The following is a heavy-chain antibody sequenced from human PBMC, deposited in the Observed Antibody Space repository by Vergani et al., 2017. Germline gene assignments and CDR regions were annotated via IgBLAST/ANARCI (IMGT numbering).Heavy chain of an antibody. Sequence: QVQLVESGGGVVQPGRSLRLSCAASGFTFSSYGMHWVRQAPGKGLEWVAVIWYDGSKKYYADSVKGRFTISRDNSKNTLYLQMNSLRAEDTAVYYCARAGYDYVWGSYQYFDYWGQGTLVTVSS. CDR2: IWYDGSKK. CDR3: ARAGYDYVWGSYQYFDY. V-gene: IGHV3-33*01. J-gene: IGHJ4*02. D-gene: IGHD3-16*02. CDR1: GFTFSSYG.